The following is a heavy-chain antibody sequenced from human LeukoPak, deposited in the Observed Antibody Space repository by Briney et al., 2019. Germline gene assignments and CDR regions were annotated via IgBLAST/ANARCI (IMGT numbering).Heavy chain of an antibody. CDR1: GGTFSSYA. CDR2: IIPILGIA. CDR3: ARFEGMYDSSGYYFDY. V-gene: IGHV1-69*04. J-gene: IGHJ4*02. D-gene: IGHD3-22*01. Sequence: SVKVSCKASGGTFSSYAISWVRQAPGQGLEWMGRIIPILGIANYAQKCQGRVTITADKSTSTAYMELSSLRSEDTAVYYCARFEGMYDSSGYYFDYWGQGTLVTVSS.